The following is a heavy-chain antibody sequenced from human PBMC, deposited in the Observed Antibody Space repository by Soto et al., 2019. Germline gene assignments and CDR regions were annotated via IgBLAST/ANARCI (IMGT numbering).Heavy chain of an antibody. CDR2: ISYDGSNK. J-gene: IGHJ6*02. CDR1: GFTFSSYG. Sequence: PGGSLRLSCAASGFTFSSYGMHWVRQAPGKGLEWVAVISYDGSNKYYVDSVKGRFAISRDNAKDSLFLQMNNLRAEDTAVYYCVRAWSTFWGMDVWGQGTTVTVSS. CDR3: VRAWSTFWGMDV. V-gene: IGHV3-30*03.